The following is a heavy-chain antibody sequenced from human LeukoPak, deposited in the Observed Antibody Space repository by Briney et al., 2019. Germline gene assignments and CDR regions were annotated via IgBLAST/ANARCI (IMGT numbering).Heavy chain of an antibody. CDR3: AKDSSSNWYDY. CDR1: GFIFNNYA. D-gene: IGHD6-13*01. V-gene: IGHV3-23*01. J-gene: IGHJ5*01. CDR2: ITTSGTST. Sequence: QTGGSLRLSCAAPGFIFNNYAMSWARQAPGKGLEWVSDITTSGTSTYYADSVKGRFTISRDNSKSTLYLQLNSLRAEDTAVYYCAKDSSSNWYDYWGQGTLVTVSS.